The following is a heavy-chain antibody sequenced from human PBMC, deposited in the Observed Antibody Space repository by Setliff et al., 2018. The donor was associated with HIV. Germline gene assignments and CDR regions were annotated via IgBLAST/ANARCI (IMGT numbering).Heavy chain of an antibody. CDR3: ARHNTGYSYGYDYYYYYMDV. J-gene: IGHJ6*03. CDR1: GGSISSSSYY. D-gene: IGHD5-18*01. Sequence: SETLSLTCTVSGGSISSSSYYWGWIRQPPGKGLEWIGSIYYSGSTYYNPSLKSRVTISVDTPKNQFSLKLSSVTAADTAVYYCARHNTGYSYGYDYYYYYMDVWGKGTTVTVSS. CDR2: IYYSGST. V-gene: IGHV4-39*01.